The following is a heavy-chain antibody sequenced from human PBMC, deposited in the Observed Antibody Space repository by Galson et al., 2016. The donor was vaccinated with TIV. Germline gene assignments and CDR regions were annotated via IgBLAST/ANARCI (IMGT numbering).Heavy chain of an antibody. Sequence: SETLSLTCAVYGGSFSGYYWSWTRQPPGKGLEWIGEINHSGSTNYNVSLKSRVTISVDTSKNQFSLKLTSVTAADTAVYYCARDLNYDFWSGYYVHDSYYGMDVWGQGTTVTVSS. V-gene: IGHV4-34*01. D-gene: IGHD3-3*01. CDR2: INHSGST. CDR3: ARDLNYDFWSGYYVHDSYYGMDV. CDR1: GGSFSGYY. J-gene: IGHJ6*02.